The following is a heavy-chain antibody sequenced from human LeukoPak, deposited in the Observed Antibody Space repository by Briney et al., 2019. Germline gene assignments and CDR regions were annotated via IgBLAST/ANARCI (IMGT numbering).Heavy chain of an antibody. D-gene: IGHD3-22*01. J-gene: IGHJ4*02. CDR1: EFTFSNYG. CDR2: INEDGSEK. CDR3: ARDAPGAYYYS. V-gene: IGHV3-7*01. Sequence: GGSLRLSCAASEFTFSNYGMHWVRQAPGKGLEWVANINEDGSEKYYLDSVKGRFTISRDNAKNSLYLQMNSLRAEDTAVYYCARDAPGAYYYSWGQGTLVTVSS.